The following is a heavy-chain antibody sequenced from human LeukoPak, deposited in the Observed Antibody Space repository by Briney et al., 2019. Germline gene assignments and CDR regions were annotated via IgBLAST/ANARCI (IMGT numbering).Heavy chain of an antibody. D-gene: IGHD2-21*02. J-gene: IGHJ2*01. V-gene: IGHV3-9*01. CDR3: AKDYCGSDCYSGWYFDL. CDR2: IRYNSDTI. CDR1: AFTFDDYA. Sequence: GRSLRLSCAASAFTFDDYAMHWVRQAPGECLEWVSGIRYNSDTIAYADSVKGRFTISRDNAKNSLYLQMNSLRAEDTALYYCAKDYCGSDCYSGWYFDLWGRGTLVTVSS.